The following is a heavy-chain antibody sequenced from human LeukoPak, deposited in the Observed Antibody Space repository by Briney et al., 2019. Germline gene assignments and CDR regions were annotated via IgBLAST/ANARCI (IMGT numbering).Heavy chain of an antibody. V-gene: IGHV4-39*07. CDR3: AREDIVATIFDY. Sequence: SETLSLTCTVSGDSISSGSYYWGWIRQPPGKGLEWIGEINHSGSTNYNPSLKSRVTISVDTSKNQFSLKLSSVTAADTAVYYCAREDIVATIFDYWGQGTLVTVSS. CDR2: INHSGST. CDR1: GDSISSGSYY. J-gene: IGHJ4*02. D-gene: IGHD5-12*01.